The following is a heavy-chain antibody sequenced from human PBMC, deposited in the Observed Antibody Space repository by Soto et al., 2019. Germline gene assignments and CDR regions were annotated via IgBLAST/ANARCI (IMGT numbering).Heavy chain of an antibody. CDR1: GGSVRGYY. CDR2: INHSGTT. Sequence: QVQLHQWGAGLLKPSETLSLTCAVHGGSVRGYYWTWIRQSPEKGLEWIGEINHSGTTNYSPSLKTRVTISVDTSKNQFSLILSSVTAADTAVYYCARGGEYQLLLRDCYYFNMDVWGTGTTVTVS. CDR3: ARGGEYQLLLRDCYYFNMDV. D-gene: IGHD2-2*01. V-gene: IGHV4-34*01. J-gene: IGHJ6*03.